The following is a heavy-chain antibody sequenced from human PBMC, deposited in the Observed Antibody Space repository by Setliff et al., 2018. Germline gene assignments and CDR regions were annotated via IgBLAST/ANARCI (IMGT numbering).Heavy chain of an antibody. D-gene: IGHD5-18*01. CDR3: AKFVGYTYGYDY. Sequence: PGGSLRLSCAASGFTFSSFAMSWVRQAPGKGLEWVSYITNSGGTIYYADSVKGRFTISRDNAKNSLFLQMNSLRAEDTALYYCAKFVGYTYGYDYWGRGTLVTVSS. V-gene: IGHV3-48*04. J-gene: IGHJ4*02. CDR2: ITNSGGTI. CDR1: GFTFSSFA.